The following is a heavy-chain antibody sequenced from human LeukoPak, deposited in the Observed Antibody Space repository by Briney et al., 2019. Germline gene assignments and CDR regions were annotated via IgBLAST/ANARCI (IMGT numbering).Heavy chain of an antibody. Sequence: GGSLRLSRAASGFTFSSYSMNWVRQAPGKGLEWVLSISSVSTYIYYADSMKGRFTISRDNAKNSLYLQMNSLRAEDTAVYYCARLDFRSGSYFYRYWGQGTLVTVSS. CDR2: ISSVSTYI. CDR3: ARLDFRSGSYFYRY. J-gene: IGHJ4*02. V-gene: IGHV3-21*01. D-gene: IGHD1-26*01. CDR1: GFTFSSYS.